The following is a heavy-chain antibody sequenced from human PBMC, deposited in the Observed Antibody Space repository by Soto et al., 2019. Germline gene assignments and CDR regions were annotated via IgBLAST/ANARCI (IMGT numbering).Heavy chain of an antibody. V-gene: IGHV1-69*01. CDR3: ARDDGWNYMYYDMEV. D-gene: IGHD1-7*01. Sequence: QVQLVQSGAEVKKPGSSVKVSCKASGDSFSSYSITWVRQAPGQGLEWMGGIIPVFGSANYAQKFQGRATITADESTRTAYMELNSLRSQDTAVYFCARDDGWNYMYYDMEVWGPGTTVTVSS. J-gene: IGHJ6*02. CDR2: IIPVFGSA. CDR1: GDSFSSYS.